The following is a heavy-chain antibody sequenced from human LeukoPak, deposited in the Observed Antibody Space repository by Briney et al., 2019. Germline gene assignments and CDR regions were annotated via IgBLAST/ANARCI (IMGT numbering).Heavy chain of an antibody. D-gene: IGHD3-16*01. Sequence: SETLSLTCTVSGGSISSYYWNWIRQPPGKGLEWIGYISYSGSTNYNPSLKSRVTISVDTSKNRFSLKLSSVTAADTAMYYCAGLRGDSPLYYFDYWGQGTLVTVSS. CDR1: GGSISSYY. CDR3: AGLRGDSPLYYFDY. V-gene: IGHV4-59*08. J-gene: IGHJ4*02. CDR2: ISYSGST.